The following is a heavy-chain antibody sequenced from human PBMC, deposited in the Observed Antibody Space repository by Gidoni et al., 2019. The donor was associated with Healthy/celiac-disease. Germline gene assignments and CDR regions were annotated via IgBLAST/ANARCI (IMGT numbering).Heavy chain of an antibody. Sequence: QVQLVQSGAEVKKPGSSVKVSCKASGGTFSSYAISWVRQAPGQGLEWMGGIIPIFGTANYAQKFQGRVTITADESTSTAYMELSSLRSEDTAVYYCARDRYSSGWSDYYGMDVWGQGTTVTVSS. CDR2: IIPIFGTA. V-gene: IGHV1-69*01. CDR1: GGTFSSYA. D-gene: IGHD6-19*01. J-gene: IGHJ6*02. CDR3: ARDRYSSGWSDYYGMDV.